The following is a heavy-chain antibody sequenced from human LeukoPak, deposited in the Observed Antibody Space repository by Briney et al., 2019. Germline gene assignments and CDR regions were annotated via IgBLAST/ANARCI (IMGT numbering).Heavy chain of an antibody. J-gene: IGHJ4*02. CDR2: NNPNSGGT. CDR1: GYTFTGYY. CDR3: ARVCILTGYWNLGY. V-gene: IGHV1-2*02. D-gene: IGHD3-9*01. Sequence: ASVKVSCKASGYTFTGYYMHWVRQAPGQGLEWMGWNNPNSGGTNYAQKFQGRVTMTRDTSISTAYMELSRLRSDDTAVYYCARVCILTGYWNLGYWGQGTLVTVSS.